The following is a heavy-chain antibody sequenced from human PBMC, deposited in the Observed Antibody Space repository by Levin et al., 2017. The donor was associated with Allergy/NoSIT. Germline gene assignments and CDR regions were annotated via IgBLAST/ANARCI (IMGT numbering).Heavy chain of an antibody. J-gene: IGHJ4*02. CDR1: GFTFSSYS. CDR2: ISSSSSYI. CDR3: AREPSGYGDIAAAGTFFDY. Sequence: GGSLRLSCAASGFTFSSYSMNWVRQAPGKGLEWVSSISSSSSYIYYADSVKGRFTISRDNAKNSLYLQMNSLRAEDTAVYYCAREPSGYGDIAAAGTFFDYWGQGTLVTVSS. V-gene: IGHV3-21*01. D-gene: IGHD6-13*01.